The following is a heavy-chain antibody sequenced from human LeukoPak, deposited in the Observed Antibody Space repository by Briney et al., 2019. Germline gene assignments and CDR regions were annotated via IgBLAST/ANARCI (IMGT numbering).Heavy chain of an antibody. CDR1: GFTFSSYW. Sequence: GGSLRLSCAASGFTFSSYWMSWVRQAPGKGLEWVANIKQDGSEKYYVDSVKGRFTISRDNAKNSLYLQMNSLRAEDTAVYYCARDSRDYGDYYYYYYMDVWGKGTTVTISS. V-gene: IGHV3-7*01. J-gene: IGHJ6*03. CDR2: IKQDGSEK. D-gene: IGHD4-17*01. CDR3: ARDSRDYGDYYYYYYMDV.